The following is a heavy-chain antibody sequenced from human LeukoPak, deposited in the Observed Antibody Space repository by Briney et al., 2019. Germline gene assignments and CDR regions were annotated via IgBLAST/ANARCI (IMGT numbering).Heavy chain of an antibody. D-gene: IGHD5-24*01. J-gene: IGHJ4*02. CDR1: GFTFSSYW. CDR2: IKQDGSEK. V-gene: IGHV3-7*01. CDR3: TSANYGPAY. Sequence: PGGSLRLSCAASGFTFSSYWMSWVRQAPGKGLEWVANIKQDGSEKYYVDSVKGRFTISKDNAKNSLYLQMNSLRAEDTAVYYCTSANYGPAYWGQGTLVTVSS.